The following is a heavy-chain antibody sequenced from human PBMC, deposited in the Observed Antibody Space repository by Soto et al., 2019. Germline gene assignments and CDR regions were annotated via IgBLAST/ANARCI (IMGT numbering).Heavy chain of an antibody. J-gene: IGHJ4*02. V-gene: IGHV4-59*01. Sequence: SETLSLTCNVSGGTISSYYWSWIRQPPGKGLEWIGYIYYSGSTNYNPSLKSRVTISVDTSKNQFSLKLSSVTAADMAVYYCASSSTVTFYYFDYWGQGTLVTVSS. CDR2: IYYSGST. D-gene: IGHD4-17*01. CDR1: GGTISSYY. CDR3: ASSSTVTFYYFDY.